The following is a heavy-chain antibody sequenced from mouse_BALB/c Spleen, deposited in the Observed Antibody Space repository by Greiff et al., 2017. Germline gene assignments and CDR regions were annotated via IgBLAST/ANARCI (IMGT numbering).Heavy chain of an antibody. V-gene: IGHV1S29*02. CDR2: IYPYNGGT. D-gene: IGHD2-1*01. Sequence: VQLKQSGPELVKPGASVKISCKASGYTFTDYNMHWVKQSHGKSLEWIGYIYPYNGGTGYNQKFKSKATLTVDNSSSTAYMELRSLTSEDSAVYYCARNLYGNLAYWGQGTLVTVSA. CDR3: ARNLYGNLAY. CDR1: GYTFTDYN. J-gene: IGHJ3*01.